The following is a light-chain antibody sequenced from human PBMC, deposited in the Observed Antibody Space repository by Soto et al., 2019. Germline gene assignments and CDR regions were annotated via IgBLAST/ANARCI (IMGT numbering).Light chain of an antibody. J-gene: IGKJ2*01. V-gene: IGKV1-39*01. CDR3: QQSDSTLYT. CDR1: QSISSY. Sequence: DIQMTQSPSSMSASVGDRVIITCRASQSISSYLNWYQHKPGKAPKVLIYAASSLQSGVPSRFSGSGSGTDFTLTISSLQPEDFATYYCQQSDSTLYTFGQGTKLEIK. CDR2: AAS.